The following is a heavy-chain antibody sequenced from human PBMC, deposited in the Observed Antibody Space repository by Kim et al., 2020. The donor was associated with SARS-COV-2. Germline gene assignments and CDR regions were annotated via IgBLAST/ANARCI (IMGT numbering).Heavy chain of an antibody. V-gene: IGHV1-3*01. Sequence: RFQGRVTITRDKSASPAYMGLSSMRSEDTAVYYCARDLLLWFAEPYGMDVWGQGTTVTVSS. J-gene: IGHJ6*02. D-gene: IGHD3-10*01. CDR3: ARDLLLWFAEPYGMDV.